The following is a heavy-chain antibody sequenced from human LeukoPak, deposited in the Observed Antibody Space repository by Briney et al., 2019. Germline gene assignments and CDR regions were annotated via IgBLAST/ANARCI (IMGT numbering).Heavy chain of an antibody. CDR3: ARDPSGSHLIPYYFDY. CDR2: IKQDGSEK. V-gene: IGHV3-7*01. CDR1: GFTFSSYW. Sequence: GGSLRLSCAASGFTFSSYWMSWVRQAPGKGREWVANIKQDGSEKYYVDSVKGRFTISRDNAKNSLYLQMNSLRAEDTAVYYCARDPSGSHLIPYYFDYWGQGTLVTVSS. J-gene: IGHJ4*02. D-gene: IGHD5-12*01.